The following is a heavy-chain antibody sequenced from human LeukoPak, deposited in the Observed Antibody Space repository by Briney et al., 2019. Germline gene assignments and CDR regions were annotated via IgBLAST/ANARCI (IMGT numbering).Heavy chain of an antibody. D-gene: IGHD2-21*02. J-gene: IGHJ4*02. Sequence: GGSLRLSCAASGFTFSTYAMGWVRQAPGEGLEWVSSTKGGGGDPFYADSVRGRFTISRDKSKNTLYLQLNSLRPEDTAVYFCAQGGHDFNPFYYWGQGTLVTVSS. V-gene: IGHV3-23*01. CDR3: AQGGHDFNPFYY. CDR2: TKGGGGDP. CDR1: GFTFSTYA.